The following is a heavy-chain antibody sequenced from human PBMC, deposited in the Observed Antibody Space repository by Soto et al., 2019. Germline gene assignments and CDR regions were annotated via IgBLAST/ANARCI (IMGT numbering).Heavy chain of an antibody. D-gene: IGHD3-3*01. CDR1: GYTFTGYY. Sequence: GASVKVSCKASGYTFTGYYMHWVRQAPGQGLEWMGWINPNSGGTNYAQKFQGRVTMTRDTSISTAYMELSRLRSDDTAVYYCARVAYYDFWSGYYKGALDYWGQGTLVTVSS. CDR3: ARVAYYDFWSGYYKGALDY. CDR2: INPNSGGT. J-gene: IGHJ4*02. V-gene: IGHV1-2*02.